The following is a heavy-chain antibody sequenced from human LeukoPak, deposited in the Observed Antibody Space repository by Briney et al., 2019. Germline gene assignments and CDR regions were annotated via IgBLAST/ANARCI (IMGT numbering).Heavy chain of an antibody. CDR3: ARGLIAAAGKIDDY. J-gene: IGHJ4*02. CDR2: ISSSSSYI. D-gene: IGHD6-13*01. CDR1: GFTFSSYS. Sequence: GGSLRLSCAASGFTFSSYSMNWVRQAPGKGLEWVSSISSSSSYIYYADSVKGRFTISRDNAKNSLYLQMNSLRAEDTAVYYCARGLIAAAGKIDDYCGQGTLVTVSS. V-gene: IGHV3-21*01.